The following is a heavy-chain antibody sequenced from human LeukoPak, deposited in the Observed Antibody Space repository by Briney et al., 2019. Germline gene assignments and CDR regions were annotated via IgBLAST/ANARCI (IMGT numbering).Heavy chain of an antibody. CDR2: LDPNSGGT. CDR1: GYTFADYP. Sequence: ASVKVSCKASGYTFADYPVHWVRQAPEQGLEWMGRLDPNSGGTNYPQKFQGRVIMTRDTSITTAYMELRSLRSDDTAVYYCARGNKYAGDYWGQGTLVTVSS. J-gene: IGHJ4*02. CDR3: ARGNKYAGDY. D-gene: IGHD2-8*01. V-gene: IGHV1-2*06.